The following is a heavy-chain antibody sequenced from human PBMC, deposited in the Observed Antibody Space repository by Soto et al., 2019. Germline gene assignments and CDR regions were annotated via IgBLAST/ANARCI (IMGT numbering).Heavy chain of an antibody. CDR1: GYIFTSYG. Sequence: QVELVQSGSEVKKPGASVKVSCKASGYIFTSYGISWLRQAPGQGLEWLGGTTAFSGNAIYAQRFQGRVTMTTDTSTSTASMELRSLRSDDTAVYYCARLMTMVTTNYFDYWGQGTLVSVSS. CDR2: TTAFSGNA. J-gene: IGHJ4*02. V-gene: IGHV1-18*01. D-gene: IGHD4-17*01. CDR3: ARLMTMVTTNYFDY.